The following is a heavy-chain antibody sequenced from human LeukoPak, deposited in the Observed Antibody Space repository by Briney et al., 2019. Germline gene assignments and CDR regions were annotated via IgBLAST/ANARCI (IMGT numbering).Heavy chain of an antibody. Sequence: GASLQISCKGSGYSFTSYWIGCVRQMPGKGLEWMGIIYPGGSDTRYSPSFQGQVTISADKSISTAYLQWSSLKASDTAMYYCTRHGGQWLASAFDYWGQGTLVTVSS. J-gene: IGHJ4*02. D-gene: IGHD6-19*01. V-gene: IGHV5-51*01. CDR3: TRHGGQWLASAFDY. CDR2: IYPGGSDT. CDR1: GYSFTSYW.